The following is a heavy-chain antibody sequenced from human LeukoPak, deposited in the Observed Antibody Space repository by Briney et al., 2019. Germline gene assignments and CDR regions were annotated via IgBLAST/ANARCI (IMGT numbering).Heavy chain of an antibody. J-gene: IGHJ4*02. Sequence: GSLRLSCAASEFTFSSNTMNWVRQAPGKGLEWVSVISANGVATYYADSVTGRFTISRDNSKNTLYLQMNSLRAEDTAIYYCAKDRRYFGSGLDSWGQGTLVTVSS. V-gene: IGHV3-23*01. CDR3: AKDRRYFGSGLDS. CDR1: EFTFSSNT. CDR2: ISANGVAT. D-gene: IGHD3-10*01.